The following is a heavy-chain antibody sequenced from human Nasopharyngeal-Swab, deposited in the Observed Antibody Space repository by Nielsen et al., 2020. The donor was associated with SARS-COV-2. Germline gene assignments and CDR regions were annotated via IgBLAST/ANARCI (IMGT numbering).Heavy chain of an antibody. V-gene: IGHV4-34*01. J-gene: IGHJ4*02. Sequence: WIRQPPGKGLEWIGETNHSGSTNYNPSLKSRVTISVDTSKNQFSLKLSSVTAADTAVYYCARIEDCSSTSCYDYFDYWGQGTLVTVSS. CDR2: TNHSGST. CDR3: ARIEDCSSTSCYDYFDY. D-gene: IGHD2-2*01.